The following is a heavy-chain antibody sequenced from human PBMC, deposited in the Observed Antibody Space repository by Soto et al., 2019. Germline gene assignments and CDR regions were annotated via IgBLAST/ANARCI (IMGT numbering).Heavy chain of an antibody. D-gene: IGHD6-6*01. CDR3: ARVLVEYSSSIEVYYYGMDV. V-gene: IGHV3-33*01. J-gene: IGHJ6*02. CDR1: GFTFSSYG. CDR2: IWYDGSNK. Sequence: QVQLVESGGGVVQPGRSLRLSCAASGFTFSSYGMHWVRQAPGKGLEWVAVIWYDGSNKYYADPVKGRFTISRDNSKNTLYLQMNSLRAEDTAVYYCARVLVEYSSSIEVYYYGMDVWDQGTTVTVSS.